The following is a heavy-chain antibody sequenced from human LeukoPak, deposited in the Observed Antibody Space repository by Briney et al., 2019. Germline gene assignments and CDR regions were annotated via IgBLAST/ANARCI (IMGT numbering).Heavy chain of an antibody. Sequence: GGSLRLSCAASGFALSDFEMNWVRQAPGKGLEWLSYISSSGSIIYYADSVKGRFTVSRDKDKNSLFLQINSLRVEDTALYYCASGFDSWGQGTLVTVSS. J-gene: IGHJ4*02. CDR2: ISSSGSII. CDR1: GFALSDFE. CDR3: ASGFDS. V-gene: IGHV3-48*03.